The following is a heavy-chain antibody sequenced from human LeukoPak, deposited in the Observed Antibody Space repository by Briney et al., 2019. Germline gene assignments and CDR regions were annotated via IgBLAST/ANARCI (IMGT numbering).Heavy chain of an antibody. Sequence: ASVKVSCKASGYTFTGYYMHWVRQAPGQGLEWMGWINPNSGGTNYAQKFQGRVTMTRDTSISTAYMELSRLRSDDTAVYYCARVADPKAGYYYYYYYMDVWGKGTTVTVSS. CDR3: ARVADPKAGYYYYYYYMDV. CDR1: GYTFTGYY. CDR2: INPNSGGT. J-gene: IGHJ6*03. D-gene: IGHD3-9*01. V-gene: IGHV1-2*02.